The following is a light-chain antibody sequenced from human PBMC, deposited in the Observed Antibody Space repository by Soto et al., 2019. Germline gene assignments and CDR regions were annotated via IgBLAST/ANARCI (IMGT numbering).Light chain of an antibody. CDR3: QQTYTTPYT. CDR2: AAS. V-gene: IGKV1-39*01. J-gene: IGKJ2*01. Sequence: DIQMTQSPSSLSASVGDRVTLACRASQGISNYLNWYQQKPGKAPKLLIYAASNLQSGVPSRFIGSGSGTYFTLTISSLQPEDSATYYCQQTYTTPYTFGQGTKLEIK. CDR1: QGISNY.